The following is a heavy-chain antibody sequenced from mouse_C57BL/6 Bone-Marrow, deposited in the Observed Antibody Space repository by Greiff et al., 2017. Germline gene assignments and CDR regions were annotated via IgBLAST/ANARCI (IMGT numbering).Heavy chain of an antibody. V-gene: IGHV1-5*01. J-gene: IGHJ3*01. CDR3: TPYGNCIWFAF. D-gene: IGHD2-1*01. CDR1: GYTFPSYW. Sequence: EVHLVESGTVLARPGASVKMSCKTSGYTFPSYWMHWVKPRPGQGLAWIGAIYPGNSDTSYNQKFKGKAKLTAGTSASTAYMVLSSLTNEDAAVYCCTPYGNCIWFAFWGQGTLVTVSA. CDR2: IYPGNSDT.